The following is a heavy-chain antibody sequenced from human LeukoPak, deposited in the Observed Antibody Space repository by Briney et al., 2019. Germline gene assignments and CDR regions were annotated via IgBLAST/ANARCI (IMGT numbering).Heavy chain of an antibody. J-gene: IGHJ4*02. CDR2: INPSGGST. CDR1: GYTFTSYY. V-gene: IGHV1-46*01. Sequence: GGSLRLSCAASGYTFTSYYMHWVRQAPGQGLEWMGIINPSGGSTSYAQKFQGRVTMTRDMSTSTVYMELSSLRSEDTAVYYCARDIAAAGTFDYWGQGTLVTVSS. CDR3: ARDIAAAGTFDY. D-gene: IGHD6-13*01.